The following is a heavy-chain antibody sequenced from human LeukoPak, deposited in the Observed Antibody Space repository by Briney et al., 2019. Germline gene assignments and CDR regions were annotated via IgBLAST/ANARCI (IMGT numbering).Heavy chain of an antibody. CDR3: ARSKDYYDSSGYPHYWYFDL. D-gene: IGHD3-22*01. J-gene: IGHJ2*01. V-gene: IGHV1-8*02. Sequence: ASVKVSSKASGGTFSSYAISWVRQATGQGLEWMGWMNPNSGNTGYAQKFQGRVTMTRNTSISTAYMELSSLRSEDTAVYYCARSKDYYDSSGYPHYWYFDLWGRGTLVTVSS. CDR1: GGTFSSYA. CDR2: MNPNSGNT.